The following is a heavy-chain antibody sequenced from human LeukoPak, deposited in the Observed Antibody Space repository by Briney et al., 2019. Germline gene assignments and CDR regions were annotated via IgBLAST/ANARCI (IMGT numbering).Heavy chain of an antibody. CDR1: GFSLSTSGVG. CDR2: IYWNDDR. D-gene: IGHD3-10*01. Sequence: SGPTLVNPTQTLTLTCTFSGFSLSTSGVGVGWIRQPPGKALEWLALIYWNDDRRYSPSLKSRLTITKDTSKNQVVLTMTNMDPVDTATYYCAHSGLLWFGDPTGWFDPWGQGTLVTVSS. J-gene: IGHJ5*02. V-gene: IGHV2-5*01. CDR3: AHSGLLWFGDPTGWFDP.